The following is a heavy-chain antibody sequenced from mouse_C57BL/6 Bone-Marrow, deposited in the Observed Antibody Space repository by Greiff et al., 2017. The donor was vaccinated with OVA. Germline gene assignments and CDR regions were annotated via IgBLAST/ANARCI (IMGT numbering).Heavy chain of an antibody. J-gene: IGHJ3*01. V-gene: IGHV1-72*01. CDR1: GYTFTSYW. CDR3: ARRDYYDYAWFAY. D-gene: IGHD2-4*01. Sequence: QVQLKQPGAELVKPGASVKLSCKASGYTFTSYWMHWVKQRPGRGLEWIGRIDPNSGGTKYNEKFKSKATLTVDKPSSTAYMQLRSLTSEDSAVYYCARRDYYDYAWFAYWGQGTLVTVSA. CDR2: IDPNSGGT.